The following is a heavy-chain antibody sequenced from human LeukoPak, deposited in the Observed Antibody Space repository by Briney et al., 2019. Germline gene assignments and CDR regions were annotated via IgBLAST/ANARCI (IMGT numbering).Heavy chain of an antibody. Sequence: SETLSLTCTVSGGSISSHYWSWIRQPPGKGLEWIGYIYYSGSTYHNPSLKSRVTISVDTSKNQFSLKLSSVTAADTAVYYCASYCSSTSCYGGAFDIWGQGTMVTVSS. D-gene: IGHD2-2*01. V-gene: IGHV4-59*06. CDR2: IYYSGST. J-gene: IGHJ3*02. CDR3: ASYCSSTSCYGGAFDI. CDR1: GGSISSHY.